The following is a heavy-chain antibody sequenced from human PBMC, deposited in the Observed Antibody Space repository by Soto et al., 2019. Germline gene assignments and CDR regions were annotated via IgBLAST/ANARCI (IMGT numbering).Heavy chain of an antibody. V-gene: IGHV1-18*01. Sequence: QVQLVRSGAEVKKPGASVKVSCKASGYTFTSYGISWVRQAPGQGLEWMGWISAYNGNTNYAQKLQGRVTMTTDTSTSTAYMELRSLRSDDTAVYYCARDYYDSSGYYLGDDAFDIWGQGTMVTVSS. D-gene: IGHD3-22*01. CDR1: GYTFTSYG. CDR3: ARDYYDSSGYYLGDDAFDI. J-gene: IGHJ3*02. CDR2: ISAYNGNT.